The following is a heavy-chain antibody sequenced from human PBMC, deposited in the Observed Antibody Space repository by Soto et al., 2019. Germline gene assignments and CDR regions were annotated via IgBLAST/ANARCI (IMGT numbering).Heavy chain of an antibody. CDR3: ARRLTQSCNSWDSGAFDV. V-gene: IGHV2-5*05. D-gene: IGHD2-15*01. CDR1: GFSLTTTGVG. J-gene: IGHJ3*01. Sequence: QITLQESGPAVVRPTETLMLTCKYSGFSLTTTGVGVGWVRQTPGNALEWLAVIYWDDDKRYVSSLRDRLAITKDTSRNQVGLVMTHMLPVDTGTYFCARRLTQSCNSWDSGAFDVWGHGTAVAVS. CDR2: IYWDDDK.